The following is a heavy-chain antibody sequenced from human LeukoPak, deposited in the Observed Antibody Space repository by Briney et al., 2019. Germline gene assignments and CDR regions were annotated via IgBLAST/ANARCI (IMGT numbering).Heavy chain of an antibody. CDR1: GFTFSHYG. D-gene: IGHD6-19*01. J-gene: IGHJ4*02. Sequence: GSLRLSCAASGFTFSHYGMHWVRQTPGKGLEWVAVISYDGNNKYYADSVKGRFIISRDNSKNTLYLQMNSLRPEDTAVYYCAKVHNSGWYYFDYWGQGTLVTVSS. CDR2: ISYDGNNK. V-gene: IGHV3-30*18. CDR3: AKVHNSGWYYFDY.